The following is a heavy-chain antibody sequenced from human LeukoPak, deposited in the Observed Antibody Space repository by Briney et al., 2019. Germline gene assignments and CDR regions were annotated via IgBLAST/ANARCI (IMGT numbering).Heavy chain of an antibody. Sequence: ASVKVSCKASGYTFTDYYLHWVRLAPGQGLEWMGRIIPILGIANYAQKFQGRVTITADKSTSTAYMELSSLRSEDTAVYYCARGPIAAAGTEGGFFDYWGQGTLVTVSS. CDR3: ARGPIAAAGTEGGFFDY. D-gene: IGHD6-13*01. V-gene: IGHV1-69*04. CDR2: IIPILGIA. J-gene: IGHJ4*02. CDR1: GYTFTDYY.